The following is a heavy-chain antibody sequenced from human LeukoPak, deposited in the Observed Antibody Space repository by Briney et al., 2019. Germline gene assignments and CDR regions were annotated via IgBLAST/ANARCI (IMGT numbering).Heavy chain of an antibody. J-gene: IGHJ4*02. CDR2: IYSGGST. CDR1: GFTVSSNY. CDR3: ARDGWFGGYHEY. V-gene: IGHV3-66*02. D-gene: IGHD3-10*01. Sequence: GGSLRLSCAASGFTVSSNYMSWVRQAPGKGLEWVSVIYSGGSTYYADSVKSRFTISRDNSKSTLYLQMNSLRAEDTAVYCCARDGWFGGYHEYWGQRTLVTVSS.